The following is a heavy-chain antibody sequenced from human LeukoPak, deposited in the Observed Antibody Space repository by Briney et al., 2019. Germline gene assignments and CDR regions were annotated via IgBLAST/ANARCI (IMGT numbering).Heavy chain of an antibody. CDR2: IRYDGNNK. Sequence: GGSLRLSCAASGFPFSDYVMHWVRQAPGKGLEWVAVIRYDGNNKYYADSVKGRFTISRDNSKNTLYLQMNSLRAEDTAVYYCAKKVVSFYYFDYWGQGTLVTVSS. D-gene: IGHD3-22*01. V-gene: IGHV3-30*02. J-gene: IGHJ4*02. CDR3: AKKVVSFYYFDY. CDR1: GFPFSDYV.